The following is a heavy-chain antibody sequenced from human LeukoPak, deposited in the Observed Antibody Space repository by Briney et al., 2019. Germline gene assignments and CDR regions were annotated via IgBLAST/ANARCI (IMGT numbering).Heavy chain of an antibody. V-gene: IGHV3-11*05. J-gene: IGHJ4*02. CDR1: GFIFSDYY. CDR3: SRDPRLMDF. D-gene: IGHD2-8*01. CDR2: IAPSSNYI. Sequence: GGSLRLSCAASGFIFSDYYMTWVRPTPGTGLEWISYIAPSSNYINYAASVKGRFTVSRDNSRNSVYLQMNSLRAEDTAAYYCSRDPRLMDFWGQGTPVTVSS.